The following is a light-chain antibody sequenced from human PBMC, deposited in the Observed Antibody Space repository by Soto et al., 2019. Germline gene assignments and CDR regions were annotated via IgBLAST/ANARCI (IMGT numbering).Light chain of an antibody. CDR1: QTISSTY. CDR3: QQYGSSPKT. CDR2: AAS. J-gene: IGKJ1*01. Sequence: EIVLTQSPGTLSLSPGDRATLSCRASQTISSTYLAWYQQKPGQAPRLLIYAASTRATGIPDRFSGSGSGTDFTLTISRLEPEDCAVYYCQQYGSSPKTFGQGPKGEI. V-gene: IGKV3-20*01.